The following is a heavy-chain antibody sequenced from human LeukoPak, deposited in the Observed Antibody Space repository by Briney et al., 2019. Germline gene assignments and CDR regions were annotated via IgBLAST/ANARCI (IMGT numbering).Heavy chain of an antibody. Sequence: GSLRLSCAASGFTFSSYAMTWVRQAPGKGLEWVANIKQDGTEKYYVDSVRGRFTISRDNANNLLYLQMNSLRDEDTAVYYCASERPSSSWYDYWGQGTLVTVSS. V-gene: IGHV3-7*01. CDR3: ASERPSSSWYDY. CDR1: GFTFSSYA. J-gene: IGHJ4*02. D-gene: IGHD6-13*01. CDR2: IKQDGTEK.